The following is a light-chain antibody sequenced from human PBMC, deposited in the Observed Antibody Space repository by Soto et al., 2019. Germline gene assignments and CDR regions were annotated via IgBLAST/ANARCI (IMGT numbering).Light chain of an antibody. Sequence: DIQLTQSPSVLSASVGDRVTITCRASQGINSYLAWYQQKPGKVPKLLIFAASTLHGGVPSRFSGSGSGTEFTLTISSLQPKDFATYYCQQLNSYPRTFGQGTKVEIK. CDR1: QGINSY. CDR3: QQLNSYPRT. V-gene: IGKV1-9*01. CDR2: AAS. J-gene: IGKJ1*01.